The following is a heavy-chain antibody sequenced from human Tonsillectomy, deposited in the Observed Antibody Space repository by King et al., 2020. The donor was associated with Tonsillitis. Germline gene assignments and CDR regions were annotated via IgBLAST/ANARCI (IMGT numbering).Heavy chain of an antibody. J-gene: IGHJ4*02. CDR2: IWYDGSNK. CDR3: ARISPLRFLEWLSADY. D-gene: IGHD3-3*01. CDR1: GFTFSSYG. V-gene: IGHV3-33*01. Sequence: VQLVQSGGGVVQPGRSLRLSCAASGFTFSSYGMHWVRQAPGKGREWVAVIWYDGSNKYYADSVKGRFTISRDNSKKTLYLQMNSLRAEDTAVYYCARISPLRFLEWLSADYWGQGTLVTVSS.